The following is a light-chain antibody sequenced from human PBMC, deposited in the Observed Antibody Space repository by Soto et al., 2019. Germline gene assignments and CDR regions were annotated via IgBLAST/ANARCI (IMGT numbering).Light chain of an antibody. J-gene: IGKJ1*01. CDR3: PQYGTSPRT. CDR2: RAS. CDR1: QSVSSSY. Sequence: EIVLTEAPGTLSLSPEERATLSCRASQSVSSSYLAWYQQKSGQAPRLLISRASSRATGIPDRFSGSGSGTDFTLTISSLEPEDFAVYYCPQYGTSPRTFGQGTKV. V-gene: IGKV3-20*01.